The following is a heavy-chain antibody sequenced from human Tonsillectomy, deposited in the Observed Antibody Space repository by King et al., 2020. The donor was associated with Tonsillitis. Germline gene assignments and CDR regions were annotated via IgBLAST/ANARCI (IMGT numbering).Heavy chain of an antibody. V-gene: IGHV3-21*01. Sequence: VQLVESGGGLVKPGGSLRLSCAASGFTFRNYSMNWVRQAPGKGLEGVSSISSGSSYIYYADSVKGRITISRDNAKNSLYLQMNSLRAEDTAVYYCAREGVSNWSFDLWGRGTLVTVSS. D-gene: IGHD2-8*01. CDR3: AREGVSNWSFDL. CDR1: GFTFRNYS. CDR2: ISSGSSYI. J-gene: IGHJ2*01.